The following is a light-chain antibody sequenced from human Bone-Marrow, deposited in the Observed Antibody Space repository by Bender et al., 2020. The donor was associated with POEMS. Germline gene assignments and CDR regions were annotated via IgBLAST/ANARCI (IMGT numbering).Light chain of an antibody. CDR3: AAWEDSLNGWV. J-gene: IGLJ3*02. V-gene: IGLV2-11*01. Sequence: QSALTQPRSVSGSPGQSVTISCSGTGTYVADSEFVSWYQQHPEHPGKAPKVLIYDVTYRPSGASNRFSGSKSGNTASLTISGLQAEDEAYYYCAAWEDSLNGWVFGGGTKLTVL. CDR1: GTYVADSEF. CDR2: DVT.